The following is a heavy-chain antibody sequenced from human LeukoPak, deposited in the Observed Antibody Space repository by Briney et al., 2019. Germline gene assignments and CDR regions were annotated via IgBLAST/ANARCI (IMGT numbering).Heavy chain of an antibody. D-gene: IGHD6-19*01. V-gene: IGHV3-21*01. Sequence: GGSLRLSCAASGFTFSRYSMNWVRQAPGKGLEWVSSISSSSSYIYYADSVKGRFTISRDNAKNSLYLQMNSLRAEDTAVYYCARDLAVAGTGYYYYYGMDVWGQGTTVTVSS. CDR3: ARDLAVAGTGYYYYYGMDV. J-gene: IGHJ6*02. CDR2: ISSSSSYI. CDR1: GFTFSRYS.